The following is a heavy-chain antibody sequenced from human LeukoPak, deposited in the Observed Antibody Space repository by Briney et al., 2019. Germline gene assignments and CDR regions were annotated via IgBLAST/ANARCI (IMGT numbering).Heavy chain of an antibody. J-gene: IGHJ5*02. D-gene: IGHD5-12*01. CDR1: GGSISSGSYY. V-gene: IGHV4-61*02. CDR3: ARERSSTADQVWWLRWFDP. CDR2: IYTSGST. Sequence: PSETLSLTCTVSGGSISSGSYYWSWIRQPAGKGLEWIGRIYTSGSTNYNPSLKSRGTISVDTSKNQFSLKLSSVPAADTAVYYCARERSSTADQVWWLRWFDPWGQGILVTVSS.